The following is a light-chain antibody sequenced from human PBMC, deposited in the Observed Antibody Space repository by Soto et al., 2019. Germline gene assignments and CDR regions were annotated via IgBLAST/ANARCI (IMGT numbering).Light chain of an antibody. J-gene: IGLJ2*01. CDR1: SSDVGGYTY. CDR2: DVS. V-gene: IGLV2-14*01. CDR3: SSYTSSSTLV. Sequence: QSALTQPASVSGSPGQSITISCTGTSSDVGGYTYVSWYQQHPGKAPKLMIYDVSNRPLGVSNRFSASKSGNTASLTISGLQAEDEADYYCSSYTSSSTLVFGGGTKLTVL.